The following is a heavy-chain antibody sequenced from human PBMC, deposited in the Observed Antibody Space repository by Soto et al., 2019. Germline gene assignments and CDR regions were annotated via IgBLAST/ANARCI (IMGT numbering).Heavy chain of an antibody. Sequence: EVQLLESGGGLVQPGVSLSLSCAASGFSFSSYAMSWVRQAPGKGLEWVSAISGSGGSTNYADSVKGRFTISRDHSKNTLNLQMTSLRAEDTAVYYCAKGGGFSGSSFWVAYWGQGTLVTVSS. D-gene: IGHD1-26*01. J-gene: IGHJ4*02. CDR2: ISGSGGST. CDR3: AKGGGFSGSSFWVAY. V-gene: IGHV3-23*01. CDR1: GFSFSSYA.